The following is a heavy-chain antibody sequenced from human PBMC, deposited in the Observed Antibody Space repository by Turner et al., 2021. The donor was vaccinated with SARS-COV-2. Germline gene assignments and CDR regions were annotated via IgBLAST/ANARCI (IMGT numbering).Heavy chain of an antibody. J-gene: IGHJ4*02. Sequence: QVQLVESGGGVVQPGRSLRLSCAASGFTFSSYCMHWVRQAPGKGLEWVAVISYDGNNKFYADSVKGRFTISRGNSKNTLYLQMNSLRAEDTAVYYCAKGFGDYVDYWGQGTLVTVSS. D-gene: IGHD3-16*01. V-gene: IGHV3-30*18. CDR2: ISYDGNNK. CDR3: AKGFGDYVDY. CDR1: GFTFSSYC.